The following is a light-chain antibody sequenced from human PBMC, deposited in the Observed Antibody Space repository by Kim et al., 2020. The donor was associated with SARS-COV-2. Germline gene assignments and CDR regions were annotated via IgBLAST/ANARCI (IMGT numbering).Light chain of an antibody. CDR2: DDN. CDR3: QSYDSSKDCV. CDR1: SGSIASSY. V-gene: IGLV6-57*02. J-gene: IGLJ3*02. Sequence: KTVTLSCTVSSGSIASSYVHWYQQRTGGAPSTVIYDDNERPSGVPDRFSGSIDSSSNTASLTISGLRTEDEADYYCQSYDSSKDCVFGGGTQLTVL.